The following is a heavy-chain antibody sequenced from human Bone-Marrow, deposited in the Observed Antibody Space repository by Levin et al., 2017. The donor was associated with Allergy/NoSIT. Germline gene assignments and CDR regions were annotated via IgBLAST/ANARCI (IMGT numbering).Heavy chain of an antibody. CDR2: IHYSGST. CDR3: ARGHTYGRTGYWFDP. J-gene: IGHJ5*02. D-gene: IGHD2-21*01. Sequence: GSLRLSCTVSGGSISGYYWSWTRQSPGKGLEWIGYIHYSGSTNYNPSLKSRVTMSVDTSKNELSLQLSSVTTADTAVYYCARGHTYGRTGYWFDPWGQGTLVTVSS. V-gene: IGHV4-59*01. CDR1: GGSISGYY.